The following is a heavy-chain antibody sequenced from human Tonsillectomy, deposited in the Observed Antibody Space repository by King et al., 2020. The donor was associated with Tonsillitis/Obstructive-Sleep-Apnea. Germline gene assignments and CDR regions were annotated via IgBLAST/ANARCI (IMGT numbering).Heavy chain of an antibody. J-gene: IGHJ4*02. D-gene: IGHD5-12*01. CDR2: IIPTLGIT. V-gene: IGHV1-69*09. CDR1: GGTLSSYA. CDR3: ATNDGYTGYDWKGPFDY. Sequence: QLVQSGAEVKKPGSSVKVSCKASGGTLSSYAISWVRQAPGQGLEWMGRIIPTLGITNYARKFQGRVTITADKSTSTAYMELSSLKSEDTAVYYCATNDGYTGYDWKGPFDYWGQGTLVTVSS.